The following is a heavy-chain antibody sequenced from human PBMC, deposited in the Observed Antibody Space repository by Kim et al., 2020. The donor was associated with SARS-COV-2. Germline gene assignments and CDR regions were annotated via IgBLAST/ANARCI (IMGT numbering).Heavy chain of an antibody. CDR1: GGSISSGGYY. CDR2: IYYSGST. CDR3: ARDGRRRITIFGVVGAFDI. V-gene: IGHV4-31*03. D-gene: IGHD3-3*01. Sequence: SETLSLTCTVSGGSISSGGYYWSWIRQHPGKGLEWIGYIYYSGSTYYNPSLKSRVTISVDTSKNQFSLKLSSVTAADTAVYYCARDGRRRITIFGVVGAFDIWGQGTMVTVSS. J-gene: IGHJ3*02.